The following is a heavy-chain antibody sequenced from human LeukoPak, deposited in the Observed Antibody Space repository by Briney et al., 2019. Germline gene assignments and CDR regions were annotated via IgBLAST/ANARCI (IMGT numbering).Heavy chain of an antibody. CDR1: GGTFSSYA. CDR3: ARSLDFWSGYFAY. CDR2: IIPIFGTA. D-gene: IGHD3-3*01. J-gene: IGHJ4*02. V-gene: IGHV1-69*05. Sequence: ASVKVSCKASGGTFSSYAISWVRQAPGQGLEWMGGIIPIFGTANYAQKFQGRVTITTDESTSTAYMELSSLRSEDTAVYYCARSLDFWSGYFAYWGQGTLVTVSS.